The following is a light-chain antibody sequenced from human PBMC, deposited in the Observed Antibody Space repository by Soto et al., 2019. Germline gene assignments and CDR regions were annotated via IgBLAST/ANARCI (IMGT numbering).Light chain of an antibody. CDR2: DTS. CDR3: QQYENLPPT. J-gene: IGKJ4*01. V-gene: IGKV1-33*01. CDR1: QDINNF. Sequence: DVRMTQSPSSLSASVRDRITITCQASQDINNFLNWYQQKPGKAPRLLIYDTSNVEGGVPSRFSGTGSGTDFTFTISSLQPADIATYYCQQYENLPPTFGGGTKVEIK.